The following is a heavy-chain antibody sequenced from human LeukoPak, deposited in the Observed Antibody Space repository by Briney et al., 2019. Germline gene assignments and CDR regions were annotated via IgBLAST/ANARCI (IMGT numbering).Heavy chain of an antibody. J-gene: IGHJ4*02. CDR1: GRSFSGYY. V-gene: IGHV4-34*01. CDR2: INHSGST. Sequence: SETLSLTCAVYGRSFSGYYWSWFRQPPGKGLEWIGEINHSGSTNYNPSLKSRVTISVDTSKNQFSLKLSSVTAADTAVYYCARGRVEMATITFDYWGQGTLVTVSS. CDR3: ARGRVEMATITFDY. D-gene: IGHD5-24*01.